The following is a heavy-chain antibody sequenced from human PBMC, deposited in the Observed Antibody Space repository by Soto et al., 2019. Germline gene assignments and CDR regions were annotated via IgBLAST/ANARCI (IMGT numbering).Heavy chain of an antibody. CDR2: ITPNKEKT. V-gene: IGHV1-18*01. J-gene: IGHJ4*02. Sequence: ASVKVSCKPSGYTFTNYGISWVRQAPGQGLEWIGLITPNKEKTTYTQKFKGRVTMTTVTSTSTAYMELRSLIFVDTAMYYCATRSPAFDYWGQGTLVTVSS. CDR3: ATRSPAFDY. CDR1: GYTFTNYG.